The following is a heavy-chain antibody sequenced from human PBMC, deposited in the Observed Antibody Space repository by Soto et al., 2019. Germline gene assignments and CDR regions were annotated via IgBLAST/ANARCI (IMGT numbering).Heavy chain of an antibody. CDR1: RFTFSAYA. CDR3: AKDVSSYDSGGDYSSFDS. D-gene: IGHD3-22*01. J-gene: IGHJ4*02. V-gene: IGHV3-23*01. CDR2: ISGSSSGST. Sequence: GGSLRLSCAASRFTFSAYAMSWVRQAPGKGLEWVSTISGSSSGSTYYAASVKGRLTISRDNSKNTLYLQMTSLRADDTAVYYCAKDVSSYDSGGDYSSFDSWGQGTLVTVSS.